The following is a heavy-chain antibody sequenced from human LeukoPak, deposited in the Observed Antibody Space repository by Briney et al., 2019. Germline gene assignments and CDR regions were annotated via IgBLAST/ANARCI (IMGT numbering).Heavy chain of an antibody. Sequence: TGGSLRLSCAASGFTFSSYAMSGVRQAPGKGREGVSAISGSGGSTYYADSVKGRFTISRDNSKNTLYLQMNRLRAEDTAVYYCVSGYEAYWGQGTLVTVSS. V-gene: IGHV3-23*01. CDR2: ISGSGGST. CDR1: GFTFSSYA. J-gene: IGHJ4*02. CDR3: VSGYEAY. D-gene: IGHD5-12*01.